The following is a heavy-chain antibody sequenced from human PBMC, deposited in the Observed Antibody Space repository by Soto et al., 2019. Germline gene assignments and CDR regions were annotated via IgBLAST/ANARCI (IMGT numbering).Heavy chain of an antibody. CDR2: ISSRSDYI. D-gene: IGHD3-3*01. CDR3: ARVGGNLEYLSYFEY. J-gene: IGHJ4*02. CDR1: GFSFSSYT. Sequence: EVQLVESGGGLVKPGGSLRLSCAASGFSFSSYTFNWVRQAPGMGLEWVSSISSRSDYIYYADSVKGRFTVSRDNAKNSLFLQMSSLRSEDTAVYYCARVGGNLEYLSYFEYWGQGSLVTVSS. V-gene: IGHV3-21*01.